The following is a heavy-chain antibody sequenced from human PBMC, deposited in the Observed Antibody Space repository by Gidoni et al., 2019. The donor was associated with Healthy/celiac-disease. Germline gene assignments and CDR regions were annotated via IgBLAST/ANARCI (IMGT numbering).Heavy chain of an antibody. CDR1: GFTFRSYA. CDR2: ISGSGGST. J-gene: IGHJ4*02. Sequence: EVQLLESGGGLVQPGGSLRLSCAASGFTFRSYAMSWVRQAPGKGLEWVSAISGSGGSTYYADSVKGRFTISRDNSKNTLYLQMNSLRAEDTAVYYCAKDFVVVVAATPWFYWGQGTLVTVSS. CDR3: AKDFVVVVAATPWFY. D-gene: IGHD2-15*01. V-gene: IGHV3-23*01.